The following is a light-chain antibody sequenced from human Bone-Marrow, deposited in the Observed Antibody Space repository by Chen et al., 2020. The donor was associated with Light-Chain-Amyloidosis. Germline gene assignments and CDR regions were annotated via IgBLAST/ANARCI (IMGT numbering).Light chain of an antibody. Sequence: DIVMTQSPDSLAVSLGERATINGKSSQSVLSSSNNKNYLAWYQQKPGQPPKLLIYWASTRESGVPDRFSGSGSGTDFTLTISSLQAEDVAVYYCQQYYSGPPRTFGQGTKVEIK. CDR3: QQYYSGPPRT. V-gene: IGKV4-1*01. J-gene: IGKJ1*01. CDR2: WAS. CDR1: QSVLSSSNNKNY.